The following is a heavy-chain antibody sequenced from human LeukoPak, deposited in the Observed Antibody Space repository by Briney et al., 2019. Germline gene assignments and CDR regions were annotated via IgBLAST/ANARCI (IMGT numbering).Heavy chain of an antibody. Sequence: ASVKVSCKASGYTFNSHGISWVRQAPGQGLEWMAWINPNTGGTNYAQKFQGRVTMTRDTSISTAYMELSRLRSDDTAVYYCATFAGEHQAPFDYWGQGTLVTVSS. D-gene: IGHD1-26*01. V-gene: IGHV1-2*02. CDR1: GYTFNSHG. CDR3: ATFAGEHQAPFDY. CDR2: INPNTGGT. J-gene: IGHJ4*02.